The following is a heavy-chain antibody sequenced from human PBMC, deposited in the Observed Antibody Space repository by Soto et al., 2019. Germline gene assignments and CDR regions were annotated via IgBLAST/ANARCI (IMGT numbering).Heavy chain of an antibody. CDR3: ASGQCGTNCYIFEY. CDR2: MSHDGSKT. CDR1: GSTFSSYG. D-gene: IGHD2-8*01. Sequence: LRLSCAASGSTFSSYGFHWVRQAPGKGLEWVTLMSHDGSKTFYADSVKGRFTISRDNSKNTLYLQMNSLKAEDTAVYYCASGQCGTNCYIFEYWGQGTLVTVSS. J-gene: IGHJ4*02. V-gene: IGHV3-30*03.